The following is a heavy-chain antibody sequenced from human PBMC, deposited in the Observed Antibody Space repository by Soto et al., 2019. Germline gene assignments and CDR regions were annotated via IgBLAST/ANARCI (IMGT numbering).Heavy chain of an antibody. J-gene: IGHJ4*02. Sequence: GGSLRLSCAASGLTFSNYWMSWVRQAPGKGLEWVSTISSSSSTIYYADSVRGRFTISRDNAKNSLYLQMNSLRDEDTAVYYCAREISVAGGHFDYWGQGTLVTVSS. CDR3: AREISVAGGHFDY. CDR2: ISSSSSTI. CDR1: GLTFSNYW. D-gene: IGHD6-19*01. V-gene: IGHV3-48*02.